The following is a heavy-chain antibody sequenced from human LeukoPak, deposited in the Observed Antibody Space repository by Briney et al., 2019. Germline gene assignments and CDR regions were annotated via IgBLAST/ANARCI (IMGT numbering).Heavy chain of an antibody. J-gene: IGHJ4*02. D-gene: IGHD2-15*01. CDR3: SRSRDSGAFYFDS. CDR2: IYNDGSSR. CDR1: GFTFSAYW. V-gene: IGHV3-74*01. Sequence: PGGSLRLSCAASGFTFSAYWMHWVRQAPGKGLVWVSRIYNDGSSRSYADSVRGRFTISRDNAENTLYLQMNSLRAEDTALYFCSRSRDSGAFYFDSWGQGALVTVSS.